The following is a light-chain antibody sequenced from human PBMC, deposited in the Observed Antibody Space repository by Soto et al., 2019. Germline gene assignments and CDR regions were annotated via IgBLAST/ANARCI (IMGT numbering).Light chain of an antibody. CDR1: SSDVGGYNY. CDR2: EVN. J-gene: IGLJ3*02. V-gene: IGLV2-14*01. CDR3: PSYTTSSTHWV. Sequence: QSVLTQPASVSGSPGQSITISCTGTSSDVGGYNYVSWYQQHPGKAPKLMIYEVNNRPSGVSNRFSGSKSGNTASLTISGLQAEDEADYYCPSYTTSSTHWVFGGGTKVTVL.